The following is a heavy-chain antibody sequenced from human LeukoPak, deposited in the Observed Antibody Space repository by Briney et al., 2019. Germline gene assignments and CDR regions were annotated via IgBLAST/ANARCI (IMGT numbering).Heavy chain of an antibody. V-gene: IGHV4-39*07. CDR2: IYYSGST. CDR3: ARDSGYDILTGYFDY. Sequence: SETLSLTCTVSGGSISSSSYYWGWIRQPPGKGLEWIGSIYYSGSTYYNPSLKSRVTISVDTSKNQFSLKLSSVTAADTAVYYCARDSGYDILTGYFDYWGQGTLVTVSS. J-gene: IGHJ4*02. D-gene: IGHD3-9*01. CDR1: GGSISSSSYY.